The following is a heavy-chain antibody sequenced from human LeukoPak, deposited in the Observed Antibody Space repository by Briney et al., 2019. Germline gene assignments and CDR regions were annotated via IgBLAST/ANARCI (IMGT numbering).Heavy chain of an antibody. D-gene: IGHD6-19*01. CDR3: ARNTVAGTGGAFDY. CDR2: IYWDDDK. V-gene: IGHV2-5*02. Sequence: SGPTLVKPTQTLTLTCTFSGFSLSTSGVGVGWIRQPPGKALEWLALIYWDDDKRYSPSLKSRLTITKDTPKNQVVLTMTNMDPVDTATYYCARNTVAGTGGAFDYWGQGTLVTVSS. J-gene: IGHJ4*02. CDR1: GFSLSTSGVG.